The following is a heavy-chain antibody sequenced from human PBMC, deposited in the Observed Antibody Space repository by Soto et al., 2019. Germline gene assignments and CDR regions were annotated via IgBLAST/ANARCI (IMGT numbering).Heavy chain of an antibody. V-gene: IGHV3-30-3*01. Sequence: QVHLVDSGGGVVQPGRSMRLSCAASGFIFSNFPIHWVRQAPGKGLEWVALVSKDGNEKHYADSVKGRFTISRDNSRNMVYLQLSSLKDEDTAVYYCVTEWAAGYLPNWGQGTLVTVSS. J-gene: IGHJ4*02. CDR1: GFIFSNFP. CDR3: VTEWAAGYLPN. D-gene: IGHD3-22*01. CDR2: VSKDGNEK.